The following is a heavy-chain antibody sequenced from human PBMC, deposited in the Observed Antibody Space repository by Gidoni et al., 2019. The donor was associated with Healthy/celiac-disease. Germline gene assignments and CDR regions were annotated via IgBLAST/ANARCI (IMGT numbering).Heavy chain of an antibody. J-gene: IGHJ4*02. V-gene: IGHV3-9*01. Sequence: EVQLVESGGGLVQPGRSLRLSCAASGVTFDDYAMHWVRQAPGKGLEWVSGISWNSGNIGYADSVKGRFTISRDNAKNSLYLQMNSLRAEDTALYYCAKAEATRPWGTDFDYWGQGTLVTVSS. CDR2: ISWNSGNI. CDR1: GVTFDDYA. D-gene: IGHD6-6*01. CDR3: AKAEATRPWGTDFDY.